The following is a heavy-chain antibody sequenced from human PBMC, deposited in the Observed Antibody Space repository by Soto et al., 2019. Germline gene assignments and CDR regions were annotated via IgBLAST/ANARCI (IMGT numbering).Heavy chain of an antibody. CDR2: IIPIFGTA. CDR3: ARYPTQQLDPYYFDY. CDR1: GGTFSSYA. J-gene: IGHJ4*02. Sequence: QVQLVQSGTEVKKPGSSVKVSCKASGGTFSSYAISWVRQAPGQGLEWMGGIIPIFGTANYAQKFQGRVTITADESTSTAYMELSSLRSEDTAVYYCARYPTQQLDPYYFDYWGQGTLVTVSS. D-gene: IGHD6-13*01. V-gene: IGHV1-69*01.